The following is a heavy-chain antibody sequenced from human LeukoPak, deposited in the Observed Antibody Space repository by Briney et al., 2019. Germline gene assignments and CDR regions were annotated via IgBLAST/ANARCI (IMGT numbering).Heavy chain of an antibody. CDR1: GFTFSSYS. CDR2: ISSSSSYI. D-gene: IGHD4-23*01. J-gene: IGHJ4*02. CDR3: ARVQAYDYGGSYFDY. V-gene: IGHV3-21*01. Sequence: GGSLRLSCAASGFTFSSYSMNWVRQAPGKGLEWVSSISSSSSYIYYADSVKGRFTISRDNAKNSLYLQMNSLRAEDTAVYYCARVQAYDYGGSYFDYWGQGTLVTVSS.